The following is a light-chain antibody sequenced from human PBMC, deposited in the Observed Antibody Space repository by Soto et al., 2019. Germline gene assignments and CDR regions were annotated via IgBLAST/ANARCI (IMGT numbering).Light chain of an antibody. V-gene: IGLV1-51*01. J-gene: IGLJ1*01. CDR1: SSNIGGNS. Sequence: QSVLTQPPSVSAAPGQKVTISRSGSSSNIGGNSVSWYQQLPGTAPKLLIYDDNKRPSGIPDRFSGSKSGTSATLDITGFQTGDEADYYCGSWDSSLSAYVFGTWTKVNV. CDR2: DDN. CDR3: GSWDSSLSAYV.